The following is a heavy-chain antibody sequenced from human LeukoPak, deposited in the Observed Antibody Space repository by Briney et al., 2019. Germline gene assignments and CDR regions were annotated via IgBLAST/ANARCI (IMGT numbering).Heavy chain of an antibody. V-gene: IGHV1-24*01. D-gene: IGHD6-19*01. J-gene: IGHJ4*02. CDR3: ATDRIAVAGTFPFDY. Sequence: ASVKVSCKVSGYTLTELSMHWVRQAPGKGLEWMGGFDPEDGETIYAQKFKGRVTMTEDTSTDTAYMELSSLRSEDTAVYYCATDRIAVAGTFPFDYWGQGTLVTVSS. CDR2: FDPEDGET. CDR1: GYTLTELS.